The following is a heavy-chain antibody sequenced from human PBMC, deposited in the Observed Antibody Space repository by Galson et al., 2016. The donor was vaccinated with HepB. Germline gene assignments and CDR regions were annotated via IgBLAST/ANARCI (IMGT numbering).Heavy chain of an antibody. Sequence: QSGAEVKKPGESLKISCQASGYSFSVYWIAWVRQMPGQGLEWVGIINPGDSYSTYSPSFQGQVTTSADKSINTAYLQWSSLKASDTAIYYCARQAAMVRRGEDSPYGMDVWGQGTTVTVTS. CDR1: GYSFSVYW. CDR3: ARQAAMVRRGEDSPYGMDV. D-gene: IGHD5-18*01. V-gene: IGHV5-51*01. J-gene: IGHJ6*02. CDR2: INPGDSYS.